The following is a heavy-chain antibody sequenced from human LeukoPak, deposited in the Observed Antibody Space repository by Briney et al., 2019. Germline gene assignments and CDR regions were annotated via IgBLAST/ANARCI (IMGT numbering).Heavy chain of an antibody. J-gene: IGHJ6*04. CDR3: ARGLTYYDFWSGPTGWDVAPVMDV. CDR1: GGSISSSSYY. Sequence: SETLSLTCTVSGGSISSSSYYWGWIRQPPGKGLEWIGSIYYSGSTYYNPSLKSRVTISVDTSKNQFSLKLSSVTAADTAVYYCARGLTYYDFWSGPTGWDVAPVMDVWGKGTTVTVSS. CDR2: IYYSGST. V-gene: IGHV4-39*07. D-gene: IGHD3-3*01.